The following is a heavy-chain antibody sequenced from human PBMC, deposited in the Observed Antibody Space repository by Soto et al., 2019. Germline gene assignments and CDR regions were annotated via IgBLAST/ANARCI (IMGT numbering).Heavy chain of an antibody. CDR3: AREIGGSRIFAY. D-gene: IGHD1-26*01. V-gene: IGHV4-34*01. Sequence: QVQLQQWGAGLLKPSETLSLTCAVYGGSFSGYYWSWIRQPPGKGLEWIGEINHSGSTNYNPSLKSRVTISVDTSKNQFSLKLSSVTAADTAVYYCAREIGGSRIFAYWGQGTLVTVSS. J-gene: IGHJ4*02. CDR2: INHSGST. CDR1: GGSFSGYY.